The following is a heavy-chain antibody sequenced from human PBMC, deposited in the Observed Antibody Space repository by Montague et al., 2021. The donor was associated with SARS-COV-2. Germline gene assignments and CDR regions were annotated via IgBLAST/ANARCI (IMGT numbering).Heavy chain of an antibody. D-gene: IGHD5-18*01. CDR2: IYRGGKT. CDR3: ARGEGYSYSSRGLDV. CDR1: GFSVSDNY. V-gene: IGHV3-66*01. J-gene: IGHJ6*02. Sequence: SLRLSCAVSGFSVSDNYMNWVRQAPGKGLEWVSIIYRGGKTYYADSVKGRFTISRDDSDNAVYLQMTRLTAVDSAVYYCARGEGYSYSSRGLDVWGQGTTVSVSS.